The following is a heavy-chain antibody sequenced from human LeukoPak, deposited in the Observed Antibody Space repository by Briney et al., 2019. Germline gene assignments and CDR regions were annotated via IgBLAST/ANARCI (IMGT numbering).Heavy chain of an antibody. V-gene: IGHV3-23*01. CDR1: GFTFSIYA. CDR2: FSRTAGNT. CDR3: AKDGVLLWFGEYFD. Sequence: GGSLRLSCAASGFTFSIYAMTWVRQAPGKGLEWVSTFSRTAGNTYYADSVKGRFTISRDTSKNTLYVQMDSLRAEDTAVYYCAKDGVLLWFGEYFDWGQGTLVIVSS. J-gene: IGHJ4*02. D-gene: IGHD3-10*01.